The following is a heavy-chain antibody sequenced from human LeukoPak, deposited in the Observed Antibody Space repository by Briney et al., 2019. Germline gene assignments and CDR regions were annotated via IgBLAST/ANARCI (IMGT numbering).Heavy chain of an antibody. D-gene: IGHD2-2*01. Sequence: PGRSLRLSCAASGFTFSSYGMHWVRQAPGKGLEWVAVISYDGSNKYYADSVKGRFTISRDNSKNTLYLQMNSLRAEDTAVYYCAKVPAAPRASYYMDVWGKGTTVTVSS. V-gene: IGHV3-30*18. CDR3: AKVPAAPRASYYMDV. CDR1: GFTFSSYG. CDR2: ISYDGSNK. J-gene: IGHJ6*03.